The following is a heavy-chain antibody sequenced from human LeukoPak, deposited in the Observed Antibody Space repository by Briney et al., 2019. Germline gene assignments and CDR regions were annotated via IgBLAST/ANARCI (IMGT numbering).Heavy chain of an antibody. CDR2: ISVYNGNT. D-gene: IGHD1-26*01. V-gene: IGHV1-18*04. J-gene: IGHJ5*02. Sequence: ASVKVSCKASGYTFTGYYMHWVRQAPGQGLEWMGWISVYNGNTNSAQKFQGRVTMTADTSTSTVYMELRSLTSDDTAVYFCARQAATTSPFDAWGQGTLVTVSS. CDR1: GYTFTGYY. CDR3: ARQAATTSPFDA.